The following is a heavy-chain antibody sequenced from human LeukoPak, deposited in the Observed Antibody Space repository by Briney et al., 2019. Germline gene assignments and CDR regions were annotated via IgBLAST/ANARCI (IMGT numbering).Heavy chain of an antibody. Sequence: GGSLRLSCAASGFTFSSCAMSWVRQAPGKGLEWVSGISDSGGSTCYADSVKGRFTISRDKSKNTVYLQMNSLRVEDTALYYCAKVGGGGYSYASYFDYWGQGTLVTVSS. V-gene: IGHV3-23*01. CDR3: AKVGGGGYSYASYFDY. D-gene: IGHD5-18*01. CDR2: ISDSGGST. CDR1: GFTFSSCA. J-gene: IGHJ4*02.